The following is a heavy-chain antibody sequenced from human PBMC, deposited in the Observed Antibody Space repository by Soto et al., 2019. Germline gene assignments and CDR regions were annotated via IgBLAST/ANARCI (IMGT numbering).Heavy chain of an antibody. CDR1: GFSFSSYD. CDR2: MSFDGSYK. J-gene: IGHJ6*02. D-gene: IGHD3-10*01. V-gene: IGHV3-30*03. CDR3: ARGMIRGVVYYGVEV. Sequence: QEQLVDSGGGAVQPGRSLRLSCTASGFSFSSYDMHWVRQAPGEGLEWVSAMSFDGSYKHYADSVKGRFTISRDNSENTLYLQMNGLRPEDTAVYFCARGMIRGVVYYGVEVWGQGTTVTVS.